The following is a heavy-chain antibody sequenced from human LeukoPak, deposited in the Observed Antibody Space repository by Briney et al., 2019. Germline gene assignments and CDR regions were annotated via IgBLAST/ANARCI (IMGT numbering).Heavy chain of an antibody. J-gene: IGHJ3*02. V-gene: IGHV3-30-3*01. CDR3: AREVARAFDI. Sequence: PGGSLRLSCAASGFTFSSYAMHWVRQAPGKGLEWVAVISYDGSNKYYADSVKGRFTISRDNSKNTLYLQMNSLRAEDTAVYYCAREVARAFDIWGQGTMVTVSS. D-gene: IGHD2-15*01. CDR1: GFTFSSYA. CDR2: ISYDGSNK.